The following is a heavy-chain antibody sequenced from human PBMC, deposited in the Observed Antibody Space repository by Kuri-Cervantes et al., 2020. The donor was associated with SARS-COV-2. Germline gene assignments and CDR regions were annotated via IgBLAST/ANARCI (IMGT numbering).Heavy chain of an antibody. CDR1: GGSISSYY. D-gene: IGHD2-2*02. CDR3: ARGYIVVVPAAIRRNWYFDL. Sequence: SETLSLTCTVSGGSISSYYWSWIRQPPGKGLEWIGEINHSGSTNYNPSLKSRVTISVDTSKNQFSLKLSSVTAAETAVYYCARGYIVVVPAAIRRNWYFDLWGRGTLVTVSS. CDR2: INHSGST. V-gene: IGHV4-34*01. J-gene: IGHJ2*01.